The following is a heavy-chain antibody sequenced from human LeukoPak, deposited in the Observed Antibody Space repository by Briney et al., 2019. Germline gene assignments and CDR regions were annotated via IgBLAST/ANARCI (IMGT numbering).Heavy chain of an antibody. CDR3: AKVEQLVLGAFDI. Sequence: GTSLRLSCAASGFTFSTYAMSWVRQAPGKGLEWVSAISGSGGSTYYADSVKGRFTISRDNSKNTLYLQTNSLRAEDTAVYYCAKVEQLVLGAFDIRGQGTMVTVSS. CDR2: ISGSGGST. CDR1: GFTFSTYA. V-gene: IGHV3-23*01. J-gene: IGHJ3*02. D-gene: IGHD6-6*01.